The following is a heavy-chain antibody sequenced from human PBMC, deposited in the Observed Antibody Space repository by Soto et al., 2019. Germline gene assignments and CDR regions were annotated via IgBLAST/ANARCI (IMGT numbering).Heavy chain of an antibody. V-gene: IGHV1-69*13. CDR2: IIPIFGTA. J-gene: IGHJ4*02. CDR3: ARGGDSGSPLIDY. D-gene: IGHD1-26*01. Sequence: RASVKVSCKASGGTFSSYAISWVRQAPGQGLEWMGGIIPIFGTANYAQKFQGRVTITADGSTSTAYMELSSLRSEDTAVYYCARGGDSGSPLIDYWGQGTLVTVSS. CDR1: GGTFSSYA.